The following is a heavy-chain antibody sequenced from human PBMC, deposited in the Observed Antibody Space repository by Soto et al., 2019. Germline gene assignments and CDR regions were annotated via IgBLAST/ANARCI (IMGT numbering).Heavy chain of an antibody. CDR1: GGLFSSYA. V-gene: IGHV1-69*13. CDR3: ARGGSGYVWFNEF. Sequence: ASVKVSCKDTGGLFSSYAVSWVRQAPGQGLEWMGGIIPGFDTVYYAQKFQGRVTITADESTNTAYMELSSLRSEEPAMYYCARGGSGYVWFNEFWGQGTLVTVSS. CDR2: IIPGFDTV. D-gene: IGHD3-22*01. J-gene: IGHJ4*02.